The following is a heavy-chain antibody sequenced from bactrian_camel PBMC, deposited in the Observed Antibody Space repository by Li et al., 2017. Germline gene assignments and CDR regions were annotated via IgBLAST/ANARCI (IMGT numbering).Heavy chain of an antibody. Sequence: VQLVESGGGSVQAGGSLALSCAASGDTHSQYCMAWFRRALGKEREEVAHIDEDGMTRYADSVKGRFTISQDNAKNTVHLQLNSLKPEDTGVYYCAPEAYCSAGYCCPAEYTNWGQGTQVTV. CDR2: IDEDGMT. CDR3: APEAYCSAGYCCPAEYTN. D-gene: IGHD2*01. CDR1: GDTHSQYC. V-gene: IGHV3S1*01. J-gene: IGHJ4*01.